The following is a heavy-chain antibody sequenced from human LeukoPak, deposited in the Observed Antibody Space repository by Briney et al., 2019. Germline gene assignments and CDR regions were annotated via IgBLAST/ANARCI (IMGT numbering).Heavy chain of an antibody. CDR1: GFTFSNYA. J-gene: IGHJ4*02. CDR2: ISGSGGST. V-gene: IGHV3-23*01. D-gene: IGHD3-10*01. CDR3: AKEPGLLWFGELWTYFDY. Sequence: GGSLRLSCAASGFTFSNYAMSWVRQAPGKGLEWVSAISGSGGSTYYADSVKGRFTISRDNSKNTLYLQMNSLRAEDTAVYYCAKEPGLLWFGELWTYFDYWGQGTLVTVSS.